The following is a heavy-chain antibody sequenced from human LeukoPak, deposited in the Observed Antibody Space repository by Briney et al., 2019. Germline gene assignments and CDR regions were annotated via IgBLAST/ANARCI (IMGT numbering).Heavy chain of an antibody. CDR1: GFTFSSYG. V-gene: IGHV3-30*02. Sequence: QAGGSLRLSCAASGFTFSSYGMQWVRQAPGKVLEWVAFIRYDGSNKYYEDSVKGRFTISRDNAKNSLYLQMNNLRAEDTAVYYCARGHYYGMDVWGKGTTVSISS. CDR2: IRYDGSNK. CDR3: ARGHYYGMDV. J-gene: IGHJ6*04.